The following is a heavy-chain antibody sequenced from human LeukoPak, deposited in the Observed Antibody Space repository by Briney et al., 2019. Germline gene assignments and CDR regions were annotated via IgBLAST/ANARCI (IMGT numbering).Heavy chain of an antibody. V-gene: IGHV3-30*02. CDR1: GFTFSSYG. CDR2: IRYDGSNK. CDR3: AKDRGTPPDYYFDY. Sequence: GGSLRLSCAASGFTFSSYGVHWVRQAPGKGLEWVAFIRYDGSNKYYADSVKGRFTISRDNSKNTLYLQMNSLRAEDTAVYYCAKDRGTPPDYYFDYWGQGTLVTVSS. D-gene: IGHD3-10*01. J-gene: IGHJ4*02.